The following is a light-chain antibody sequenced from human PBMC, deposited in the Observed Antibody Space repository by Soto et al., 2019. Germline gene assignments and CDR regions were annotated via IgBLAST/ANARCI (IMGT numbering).Light chain of an antibody. CDR2: DVS. Sequence: QSALTQPRSVSGSPGQSVTISCTGTNSDVGVYNYVSWYQQHPGKAPKLMIYDVSKRPSGVPDRFSGSKSGNTASLTISGLQAEDEADYYRCSYAGSYTPLFVFGTGTKLTVL. V-gene: IGLV2-11*01. J-gene: IGLJ1*01. CDR3: CSYAGSYTPLFV. CDR1: NSDVGVYNY.